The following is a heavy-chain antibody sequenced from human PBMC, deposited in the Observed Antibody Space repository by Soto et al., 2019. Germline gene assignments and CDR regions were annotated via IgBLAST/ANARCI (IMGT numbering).Heavy chain of an antibody. J-gene: IGHJ5*02. D-gene: IGHD3-10*01. CDR1: GGTFSSYA. CDR2: IIPMYGPA. V-gene: IGHV1-69*01. Sequence: QVPLVQSGAEVKKPGSSVTVSCKASGGTFSSYAIHWVRQAPGQGLEWMGGIIPMYGPAKYAQRFQGRVTITADESPTTVYMELTSLPSQDTAVYYCARVTSRVWGGIANWFDPRGHGILVTVSS. CDR3: ARVTSRVWGGIANWFDP.